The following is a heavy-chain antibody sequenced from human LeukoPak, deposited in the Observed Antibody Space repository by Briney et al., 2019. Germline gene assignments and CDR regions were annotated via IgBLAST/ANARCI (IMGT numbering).Heavy chain of an antibody. Sequence: SVTLSLTCAVYGGSFSGYYWSWIRQPPGKGLEWIGEINHSGSTNYNPSLKSRVTISVDTSKNQFSLKLSSVTAADTAVYYCARGRNDYVRGSYRPYYFDYWGQGTPVTVSS. D-gene: IGHD3-16*02. CDR3: ARGRNDYVRGSYRPYYFDY. V-gene: IGHV4-34*01. J-gene: IGHJ4*02. CDR1: GGSFSGYY. CDR2: INHSGST.